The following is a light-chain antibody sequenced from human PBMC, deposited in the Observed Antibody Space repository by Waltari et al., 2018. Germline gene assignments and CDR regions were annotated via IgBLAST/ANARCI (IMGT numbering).Light chain of an antibody. CDR2: GNS. CDR1: TSNIGADYD. V-gene: IGLV1-40*01. J-gene: IGLJ2*01. CDR3: QSYDRSLSAVV. Sequence: QSVLTQPPSVYGAPGQRVTISCTGSTSNIGADYDVKWYQNLPGTAPKVLIYGNSHRPSGVPDRFSGFKSGTSASLTITGLQSEDEADYYCQSYDRSLSAVVFGGGTQLTVL.